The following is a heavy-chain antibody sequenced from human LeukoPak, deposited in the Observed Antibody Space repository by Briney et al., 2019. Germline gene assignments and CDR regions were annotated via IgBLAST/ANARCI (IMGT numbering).Heavy chain of an antibody. CDR2: IFYSGST. CDR3: ASRSPPGETGYFDY. D-gene: IGHD2-21*01. CDR1: GGSISSGNHY. Sequence: PSETLSLTCTVSGGSISSGNHYWTWIRQLPGKGLEWIGYIFYSGSTYYNPSLKSRVTISVDTSNNQFSPKLNSVTAADTAVYYCASRSPPGETGYFDYWGQGTLVTVSS. V-gene: IGHV4-31*03. J-gene: IGHJ4*02.